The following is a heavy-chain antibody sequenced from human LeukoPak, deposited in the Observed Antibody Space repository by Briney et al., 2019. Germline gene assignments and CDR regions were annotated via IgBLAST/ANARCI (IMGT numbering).Heavy chain of an antibody. D-gene: IGHD1-26*01. V-gene: IGHV3-74*01. CDR1: GNYW. J-gene: IGHJ6*02. CDR3: AKGLRLEATGFSGMDV. CDR2: INSDGSWT. Sequence: GGSLRLSCAASGNYWMHWVRQAPGKGLVWVSHINSDGSWTSYADSVKGRFTISRDNSKNTLYLQMNSLRAEDTAIYYCAKGLRLEATGFSGMDVWGQGTTVTVSS.